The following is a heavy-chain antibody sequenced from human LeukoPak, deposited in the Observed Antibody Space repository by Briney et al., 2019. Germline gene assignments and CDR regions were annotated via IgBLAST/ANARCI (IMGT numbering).Heavy chain of an antibody. CDR2: MNPNSGNT. CDR1: GYTFTSYD. J-gene: IGHJ6*02. Sequence: VASVKVSCKASGYTFTSYDIHWVRPATGQGLEWMGWMNPNSGNTCYAQKFQGRVTMTRNTSISTAYMELSSLRSENTAVYYCARGMTTYYDFWSGLNYYYYGMDVWGQGTTVTVSS. CDR3: ARGMTTYYDFWSGLNYYYYGMDV. V-gene: IGHV1-8*01. D-gene: IGHD3-3*01.